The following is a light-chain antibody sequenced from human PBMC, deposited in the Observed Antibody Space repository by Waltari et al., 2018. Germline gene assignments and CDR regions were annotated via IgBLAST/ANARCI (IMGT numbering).Light chain of an antibody. V-gene: IGKV1-12*01. J-gene: IGKJ1*01. CDR2: DAS. CDR1: QGISSR. CDR3: QQVDSFPRT. Sequence: DIQMTQSPSSVSASVGDRVTLTCRASQGISSRLAWYQKKPGKAPKLLIYDASSLHSGVPSRFSGRGSGTEFTLTISSLQPEDLATYYCQQVDSFPRTFGQGTKVEVK.